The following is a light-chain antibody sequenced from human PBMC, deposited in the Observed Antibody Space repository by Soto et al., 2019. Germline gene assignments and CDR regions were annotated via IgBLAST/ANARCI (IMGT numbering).Light chain of an antibody. CDR1: QSIRNY. V-gene: IGKV1-39*01. J-gene: IGKJ4*01. CDR2: AAS. Sequence: DIQMTQSPSSLSASVGDRVTISCRASQSIRNYLNWYQQQPGKAPKLLMYAASSLQSGVPSRFSGSGSGTDFTLTISSLQPEDFATYYCQQSFSDSPLTFGGGTKVDIK. CDR3: QQSFSDSPLT.